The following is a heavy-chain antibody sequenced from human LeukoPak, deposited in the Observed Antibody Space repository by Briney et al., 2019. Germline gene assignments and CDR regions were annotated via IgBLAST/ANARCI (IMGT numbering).Heavy chain of an antibody. D-gene: IGHD1-26*01. Sequence: GGSLRLSCVGSGITFSNAWMTWVRQAPGKGLEWVVRIKSKTDGGTTDYAAPVKGRFTISRDDSLKTLYLQMNSLETEDTGVYYCTSSGSSGAGDFDFWGQGTLVTVSS. J-gene: IGHJ4*02. CDR2: IKSKTDGGTT. CDR1: GITFSNAW. CDR3: TSSGSSGAGDFDF. V-gene: IGHV3-15*01.